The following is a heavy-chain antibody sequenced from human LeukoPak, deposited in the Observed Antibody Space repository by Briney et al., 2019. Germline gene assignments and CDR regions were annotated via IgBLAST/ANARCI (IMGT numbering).Heavy chain of an antibody. CDR3: ARRYFDS. CDR1: GFTFSTYS. CDR2: VKQDGSEK. J-gene: IGHJ4*02. V-gene: IGHV3-7*03. Sequence: GGSLRLSCAASGFTFSTYSMHWVRQAPGKGLEWVANVKQDGSEKYYVDSVKGRFTISRDNAKNSLYLQMNSLRAEDTAVYYCARRYFDSWGQGTLVTVSS.